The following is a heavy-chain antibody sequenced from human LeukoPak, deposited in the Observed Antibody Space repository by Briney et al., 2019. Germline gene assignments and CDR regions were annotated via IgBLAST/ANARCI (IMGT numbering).Heavy chain of an antibody. CDR3: AVWAVVTVHGFDY. CDR1: EFTFSSYA. D-gene: IGHD2-21*02. CDR2: ISGSGGST. Sequence: GGSLRLSCAASEFTFSSYAMSWVRQAPGKGLEWVSAISGSGGSTYYADSVKGRFTISRDNSKNTLYLQMNSLRAEDTAVYYCAVWAVVTVHGFDYWGQGTLVTVSS. J-gene: IGHJ4*02. V-gene: IGHV3-23*01.